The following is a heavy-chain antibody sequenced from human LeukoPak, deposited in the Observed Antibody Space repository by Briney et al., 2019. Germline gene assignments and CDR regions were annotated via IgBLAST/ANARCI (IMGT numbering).Heavy chain of an antibody. CDR2: ISGSGGST. CDR1: GFTFSSYA. Sequence: GGSLRLSCAASGFTFSSYAMSWVRQAPGKGLEWVSAISGSGGSTYYADSVKGRFTISRDNSKNTLYLQMNSLRAEDTAVYYCAKDQGPHYSSGWYYDSWGQGTLVTVSS. V-gene: IGHV3-23*01. J-gene: IGHJ5*02. D-gene: IGHD6-19*01. CDR3: AKDQGPHYSSGWYYDS.